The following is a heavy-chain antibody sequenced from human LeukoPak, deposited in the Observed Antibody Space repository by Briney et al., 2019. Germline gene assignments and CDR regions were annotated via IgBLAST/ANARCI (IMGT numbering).Heavy chain of an antibody. D-gene: IGHD2-2*01. CDR3: ARDRDIVVVPAAMVDY. CDR2: ISSSSSYI. V-gene: IGHV3-21*01. CDR1: GFTFSSYS. Sequence: GGSLRLSCAAYGFTFSSYSMNWVRQAPGKGLEWVSSISSSSSYIYYADSVKGRFTISRDNAKNSLYLQMNSLRAEDTAVYYCARDRDIVVVPAAMVDYWGQGTLVTVSS. J-gene: IGHJ4*02.